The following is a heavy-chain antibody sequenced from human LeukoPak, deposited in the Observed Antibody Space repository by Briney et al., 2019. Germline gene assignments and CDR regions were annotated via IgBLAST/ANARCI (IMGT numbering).Heavy chain of an antibody. D-gene: IGHD5-18*01. Sequence: GGSLRLSCATSGFSLSRNGMHWVRQAPGKGLEWVSSISSSSSYIYYADSVKGRFTISRDNAKNSLYLQMNSLRAEDTAVYYCAGDQGLGYSYGDYWGQGTLVTVSS. CDR2: ISSSSSYI. V-gene: IGHV3-21*01. J-gene: IGHJ4*02. CDR1: GFSLSRNG. CDR3: AGDQGLGYSYGDY.